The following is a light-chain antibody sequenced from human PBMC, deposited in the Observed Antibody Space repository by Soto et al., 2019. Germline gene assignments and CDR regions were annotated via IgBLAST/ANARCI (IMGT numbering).Light chain of an antibody. CDR2: GAS. V-gene: IGKV3-20*01. CDR1: QSVSSSY. J-gene: IGKJ4*01. CDR3: QQYGSSPLT. Sequence: EIVLTQSPGTLSLSPGERATLSCRASQSVSSSYLVWYQQKPGQAPRLLIYGASSRATGIPDRFSGSGSGTDFTLTSSRLEPADFAVYYWQQYGSSPLTFGGGTKVDIK.